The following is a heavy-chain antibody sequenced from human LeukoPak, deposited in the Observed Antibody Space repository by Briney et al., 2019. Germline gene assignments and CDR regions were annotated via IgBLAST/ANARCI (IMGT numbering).Heavy chain of an antibody. D-gene: IGHD2-2*01. V-gene: IGHV1-69*05. CDR1: GGTFSSYA. CDR3: ARDHIVVVPAAQPPRYYYYMDV. CDR2: IIPIFGTA. Sequence: SVKVSCKASGGTFSSYAISWVRQAPGQGLEWMGGIIPIFGTANYAQKFQGRVTITTDESTSTAYMELSSLRSEDTAVYYCARDHIVVVPAAQPPRYYYYMDVWGKGTTVTVSS. J-gene: IGHJ6*03.